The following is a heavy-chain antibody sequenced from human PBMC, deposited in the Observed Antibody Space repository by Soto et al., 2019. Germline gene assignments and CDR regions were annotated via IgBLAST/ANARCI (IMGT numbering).Heavy chain of an antibody. CDR2: IFWNDDE. CDR1: GGSISSNSYY. J-gene: IGHJ4*02. CDR3: VHTGYSYDPFGY. D-gene: IGHD5-18*01. V-gene: IGHV2-5*01. Sequence: TLSLTCTVSGGSISSNSYYWDWIRQPPGKALEWLALIFWNDDERYSPSLNSRLTITKDTSKNQVVLTMTNMDPVDTATYYCVHTGYSYDPFGYWGRGTLVTVSS.